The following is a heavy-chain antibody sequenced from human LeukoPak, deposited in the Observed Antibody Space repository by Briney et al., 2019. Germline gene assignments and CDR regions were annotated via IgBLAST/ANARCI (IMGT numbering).Heavy chain of an antibody. CDR1: GGSISGYY. CDR3: ARLVSGGGYFDY. Sequence: SETLSLTCTVSGGSISGYYWSWIRQPPGKGLECIGYIYYSGSTDCNPSLKSRVTTSLDTSKNQFSLRLSSVTAADTGVYYCARLVSGGGYFDYWGQGTLVTVSS. J-gene: IGHJ4*02. V-gene: IGHV4-59*08. D-gene: IGHD6-19*01. CDR2: IYYSGST.